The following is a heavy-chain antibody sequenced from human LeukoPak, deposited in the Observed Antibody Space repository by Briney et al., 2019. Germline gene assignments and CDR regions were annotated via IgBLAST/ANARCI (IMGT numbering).Heavy chain of an antibody. J-gene: IGHJ4*02. V-gene: IGHV3-21*01. D-gene: IGHD2-2*01. Sequence: GGPLRLSCAASGFSFSSYNMNWVRLAPGKGLEWISSISTSNSYIYYADSVKGRFTISRDNAQSSLYLQMNSLTAEDTAVYYCARDRPRYCGRTSCPVDYWGQGILVTVSS. CDR2: ISTSNSYI. CDR3: ARDRPRYCGRTSCPVDY. CDR1: GFSFSSYN.